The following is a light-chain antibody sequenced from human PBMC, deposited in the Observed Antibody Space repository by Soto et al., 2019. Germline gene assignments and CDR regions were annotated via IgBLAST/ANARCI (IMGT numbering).Light chain of an antibody. Sequence: EIVMTQSPATLSVSPGEGVTLSCRASQSVSDNLAMYQQKPGQAPRLLIYGASTRATTTPARFSGSGSGTEFTLTISSLQSEYFAVYFCQQSNNWPYTFGQGTKLDI. V-gene: IGKV3-15*01. J-gene: IGKJ2*01. CDR3: QQSNNWPYT. CDR1: QSVSDN. CDR2: GAS.